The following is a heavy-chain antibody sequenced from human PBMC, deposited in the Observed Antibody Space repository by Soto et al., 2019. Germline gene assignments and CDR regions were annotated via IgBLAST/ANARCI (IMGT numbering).Heavy chain of an antibody. J-gene: IGHJ4*02. Sequence: PGGSLRLSCAASGFTFSSYAMSWVRQAPGKGLEWVSAISGSGGSTYYADSVKGRFTISRDNSKNTLYLQMNSLRAEDTAVYYCAKSVWVRSTVPLFDYCGQGTLVTGSS. V-gene: IGHV3-23*01. CDR3: AKSVWVRSTVPLFDY. CDR1: GFTFSSYA. CDR2: ISGSGGST. D-gene: IGHD4-17*01.